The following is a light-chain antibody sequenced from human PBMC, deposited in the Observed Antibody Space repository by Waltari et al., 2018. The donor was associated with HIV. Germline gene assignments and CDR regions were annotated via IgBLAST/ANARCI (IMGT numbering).Light chain of an antibody. CDR1: SSDAGNYNR. CDR3: SSYTSSNTFVV. Sequence: QSALTQPPSVSGSPGPSLTISCTGTSSDAGNYNRVSWYQQPPGSAPKLMIYEVSNRPSGVPRRFSGSKSGNTASLTISGLQAEDEADYYCSSYTSSNTFVVFGGGTKLTVL. V-gene: IGLV2-18*02. CDR2: EVS. J-gene: IGLJ2*01.